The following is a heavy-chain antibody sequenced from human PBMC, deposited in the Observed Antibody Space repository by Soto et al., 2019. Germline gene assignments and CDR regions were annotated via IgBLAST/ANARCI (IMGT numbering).Heavy chain of an antibody. D-gene: IGHD2-2*01. CDR3: ARVETEVVVPAANPGHFDY. J-gene: IGHJ4*02. Sequence: GESLKISCKGSGYSFTSYWIGWVRQMPGKGLEWMGIIYPGDSDTRYSPSFQGQVTISADKSISTAYLQWSSLKASDTAMYYCARVETEVVVPAANPGHFDYWGPGTLGTVSS. V-gene: IGHV5-51*01. CDR1: GYSFTSYW. CDR2: IYPGDSDT.